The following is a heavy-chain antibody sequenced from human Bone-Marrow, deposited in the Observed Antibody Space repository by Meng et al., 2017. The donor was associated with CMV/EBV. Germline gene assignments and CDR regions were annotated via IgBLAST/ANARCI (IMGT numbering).Heavy chain of an antibody. Sequence: GESLKISCTASGFTFGDYAMSWVRQAPGKGLEWVGFIRSKAYGGTTEYAASVKGRFTISRDDSKSIAYLKMNSLKTEDTAVYYCTGVTMVRGVIPNGDYWGQGTLVTVSS. D-gene: IGHD3-10*01. CDR1: GFTFGDYA. CDR2: IRSKAYGGTT. V-gene: IGHV3-49*04. CDR3: TGVTMVRGVIPNGDY. J-gene: IGHJ4*02.